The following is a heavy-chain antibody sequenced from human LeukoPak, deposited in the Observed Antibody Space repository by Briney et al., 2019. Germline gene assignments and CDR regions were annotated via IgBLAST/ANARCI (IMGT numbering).Heavy chain of an antibody. D-gene: IGHD1-26*01. CDR2: IKEDGSEK. CDR1: GFPFSNYW. Sequence: GGSLRLSCAASGFPFSNYWMSWVRQAPGKGLEWVANIKEDGSEKNYVDSVKGRFTISRDNAKNSVYLQMDSLRAEDTAVYHCAHSGSYFDYLGQETLVTVSS. V-gene: IGHV3-7*01. CDR3: AHSGSYFDY. J-gene: IGHJ4*02.